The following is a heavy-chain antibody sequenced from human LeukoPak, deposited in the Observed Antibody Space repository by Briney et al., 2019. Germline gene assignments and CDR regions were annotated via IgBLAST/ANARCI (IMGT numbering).Heavy chain of an antibody. CDR2: INPNSGGT. V-gene: IGHV1-2*02. D-gene: IGHD3-22*01. Sequence: ASVKVSCKASGYTFTGYYMHWVRQAPGQGLEWMGWINPNSGGTNYAQKFQDRVTMTRDTSISTAYMELSRLRSDDTAVYYCARDRGDYYDSSGPFDYWGQGTLVTASS. CDR3: ARDRGDYYDSSGPFDY. J-gene: IGHJ4*02. CDR1: GYTFTGYY.